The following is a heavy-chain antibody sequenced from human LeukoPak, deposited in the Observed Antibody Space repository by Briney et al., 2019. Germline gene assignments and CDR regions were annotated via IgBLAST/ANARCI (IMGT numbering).Heavy chain of an antibody. D-gene: IGHD3-10*01. CDR3: ARTTMVRGVIITGDY. Sequence: GASVKVSCKASGYTFTDYYMHWVRQAPGQGLEWIGWINPNSRGTDSAQKFQGRFSMTRDTSISTAYMELSRLRSDDTAVYYCARTTMVRGVIITGDYWGQGTLVTVSS. CDR2: INPNSRGT. CDR1: GYTFTDYY. J-gene: IGHJ4*02. V-gene: IGHV1-2*02.